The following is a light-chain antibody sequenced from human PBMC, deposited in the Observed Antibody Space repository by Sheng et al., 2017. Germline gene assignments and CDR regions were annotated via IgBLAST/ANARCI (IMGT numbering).Light chain of an antibody. CDR1: QSVGTY. V-gene: IGKV3-11*01. J-gene: IGKJ3*01. CDR2: ETS. Sequence: EILLTQSPATLSLSPGERATLSCRASQSVGTYLAWYQQKPGQAPRLLFFETSRATGVPARFSGSGSGTDFSLTISSLEPEDFAVYYCQQRGDWPPTFGPRDRRWTSN. CDR3: QQRGDWPPT.